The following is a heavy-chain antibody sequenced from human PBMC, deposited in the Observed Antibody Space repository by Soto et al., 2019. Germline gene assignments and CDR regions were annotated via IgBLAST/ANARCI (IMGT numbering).Heavy chain of an antibody. CDR2: INTDGSST. CDR3: ARSPGGYYID. V-gene: IGHV3-74*01. Sequence: EVQLVESGGGLVQPGGSLRLSCTDSGFSFSNYWMHWVRQGPGKGLVWVSRINTDGSSTNYADSVKGRFTISRDNAKNTLYLQMNSLRAEDTAVYYGARSPGGYYIDWGQGTMVTVSS. D-gene: IGHD3-9*01. J-gene: IGHJ3*01. CDR1: GFSFSNYW.